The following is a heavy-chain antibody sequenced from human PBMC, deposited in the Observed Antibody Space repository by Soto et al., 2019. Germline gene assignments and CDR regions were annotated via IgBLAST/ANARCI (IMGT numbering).Heavy chain of an antibody. Sequence: PGGSLRLSCAASGFTFNSYAMSWVRQAPGKGLEWASAISGSGGSTYYADSVKGRFTISRDNSKNTLYLQMNSLRAEDTALYYCARKPGWNFDYWGQGTLVTVSS. CDR2: ISGSGGST. J-gene: IGHJ4*02. D-gene: IGHD6-19*01. V-gene: IGHV3-23*01. CDR1: GFTFNSYA. CDR3: ARKPGWNFDY.